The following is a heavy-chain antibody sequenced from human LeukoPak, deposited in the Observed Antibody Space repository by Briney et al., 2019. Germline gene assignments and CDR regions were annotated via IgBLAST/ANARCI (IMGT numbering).Heavy chain of an antibody. CDR2: ISGDGGST. CDR1: GFTFRSYV. D-gene: IGHD5-18*01. Sequence: GGSLRLSCAASGFTFRSYVMSWVRQAPGKGLEWVSLISGDGGSTYYADSVKGRFTISRDNSKNSLYLQMNSLRTEDTALYYCAKDTRIQLWLDYYYYMDVWGKGTTVTVSS. CDR3: AKDTRIQLWLDYYYYMDV. V-gene: IGHV3-43*02. J-gene: IGHJ6*03.